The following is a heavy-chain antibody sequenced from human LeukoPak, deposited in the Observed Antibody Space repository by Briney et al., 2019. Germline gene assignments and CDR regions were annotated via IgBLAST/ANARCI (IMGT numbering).Heavy chain of an antibody. Sequence: PGGSLRLSCAASGFTFSSYAMSWVRQAPGKGLEWVSAISGSGGSTYYADSVKGRFTISRDNSKNTLYLQMNSLRAEDTAVYYCAKAGTTFLLWYYGMDVWGQGTTVTVSS. V-gene: IGHV3-23*01. J-gene: IGHJ6*02. CDR3: AKAGTTFLLWYYGMDV. CDR2: ISGSGGST. CDR1: GFTFSSYA. D-gene: IGHD1-1*01.